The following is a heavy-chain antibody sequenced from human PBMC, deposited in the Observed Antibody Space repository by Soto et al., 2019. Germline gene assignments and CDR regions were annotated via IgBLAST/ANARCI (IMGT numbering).Heavy chain of an antibody. CDR2: IYYSGST. CDR1: GGSISSSSHY. CDR3: ARRGSGSYSDY. Sequence: SETLSLTCTVSGGSISSSSHYWGWIRQPPGKGLEWIGSIYYSGSTSYNPSLKSRVTISVDTSKNQFSLKLSSVTAADTAVYYCARRGSGSYSDYWGQGTLVTSPQ. J-gene: IGHJ4*02. D-gene: IGHD3-10*01. V-gene: IGHV4-39*01.